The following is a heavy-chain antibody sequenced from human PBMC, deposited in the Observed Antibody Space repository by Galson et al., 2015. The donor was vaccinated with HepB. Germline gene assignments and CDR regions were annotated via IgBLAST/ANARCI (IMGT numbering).Heavy chain of an antibody. J-gene: IGHJ4*02. D-gene: IGHD3-9*01. CDR3: ASRYHSFLTRPFDY. CDR1: GFTFSSYA. V-gene: IGHV3-23*01. Sequence: SLRLSCADHGFTFSSYAMSCVRQAPGKGLEWVSAISGSGGSTYYADSVKGRFTISRDNSKNTLYLQMNSLRAEDTAVYYCASRYHSFLTRPFDYWGQGTLVTVSS. CDR2: ISGSGGST.